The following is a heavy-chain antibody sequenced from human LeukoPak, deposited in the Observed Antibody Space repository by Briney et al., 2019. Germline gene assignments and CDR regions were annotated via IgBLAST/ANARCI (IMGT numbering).Heavy chain of an antibody. CDR1: GGSISSSSYH. D-gene: IGHD3-9*01. CDR3: ARLRANLRYFDWLLSDY. CDR2: IYYSGST. J-gene: IGHJ4*02. Sequence: SETLSLTCTVSGGSISSSSYHWGWIRQPPGKGLEWIGSIYYSGSTYYNPSLKSRVTISVDTSKNQLSPKLSSVTAADTAVYYCARLRANLRYFDWLLSDYWGQGTLVTVSS. V-gene: IGHV4-39*01.